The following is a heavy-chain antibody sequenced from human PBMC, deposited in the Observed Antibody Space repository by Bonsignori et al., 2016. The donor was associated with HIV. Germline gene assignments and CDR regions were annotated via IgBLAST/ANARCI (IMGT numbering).Heavy chain of an antibody. V-gene: IGHV3-74*01. Sequence: WIRQPPGKGLVWVSRINSDGSSTSYADSVKGRFTISRDNAKNTLYLQMNSLRAEDTAVYYCARTYCSGGSCYLLHFDYWGQGTLVTVSS. CDR2: INSDGSST. D-gene: IGHD2-15*01. J-gene: IGHJ4*02. CDR3: ARTYCSGGSCYLLHFDY.